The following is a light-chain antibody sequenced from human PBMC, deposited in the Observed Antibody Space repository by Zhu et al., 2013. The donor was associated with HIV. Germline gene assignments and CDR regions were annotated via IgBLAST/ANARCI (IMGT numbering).Light chain of an antibody. CDR3: QQYDNLPLT. CDR1: QDIDRY. Sequence: DIQLTQSPSLLSASVGDRVTITCQASQDIDRYLSWYQQKVGEAPKLLIDDASDLETGVTSRFSGSGSGTDFTFTISSLQPEDVATYYCQQYDNLPLTFGGGTRVEI. V-gene: IGKV1-33*01. CDR2: DAS. J-gene: IGKJ4*01.